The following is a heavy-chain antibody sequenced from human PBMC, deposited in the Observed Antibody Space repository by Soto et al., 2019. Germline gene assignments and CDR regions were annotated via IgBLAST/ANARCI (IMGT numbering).Heavy chain of an antibody. CDR3: ASSYGSGYRAFDY. D-gene: IGHD3-10*01. CDR1: GDTFNFYS. J-gene: IGHJ4*02. V-gene: IGHV1-69*02. Sequence: QVQLVQSGAEVKRPGSSVKVSCKASGDTFNFYSINWVRQAPGLGLEWMGRVNPIVSMSNYAQKFQGRVTITADKATSTTYMEPSSLRVEGTAIYYCASSYGSGYRAFDYWGQGALVTVSS. CDR2: VNPIVSMS.